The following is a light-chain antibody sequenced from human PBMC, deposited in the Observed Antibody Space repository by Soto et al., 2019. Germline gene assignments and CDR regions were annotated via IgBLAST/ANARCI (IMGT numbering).Light chain of an antibody. CDR3: MQALQTPMYT. CDR2: LGS. CDR1: QSLLHSNGYNY. Sequence: DIVMTQSPLSLPVTPGEPASISCRSSQSLLHSNGYNYLDWYLQKPGQSPQLLIYLGSNRASGVPDRFSGSGSDTDFTLKISRVEAEDVGVYYCMQALQTPMYTFGQGTKLEI. J-gene: IGKJ2*01. V-gene: IGKV2-28*01.